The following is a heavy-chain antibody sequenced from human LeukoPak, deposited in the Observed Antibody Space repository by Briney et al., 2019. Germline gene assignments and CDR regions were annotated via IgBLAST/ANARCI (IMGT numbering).Heavy chain of an antibody. CDR3: ARDKGVRCLDY. CDR1: GISFSTSG. D-gene: IGHD4-17*01. J-gene: IGHJ4*02. Sequence: GGCLRLSCAASGISFSTSGMHWVRQAPGKGLEWVAMIWSDGSNKYYGDSVKGRFTISRDNSKNTAYLQMNSLSAEDTAVYYCARDKGVRCLDYWGQGTLVTVSS. V-gene: IGHV3-33*01. CDR2: IWSDGSNK.